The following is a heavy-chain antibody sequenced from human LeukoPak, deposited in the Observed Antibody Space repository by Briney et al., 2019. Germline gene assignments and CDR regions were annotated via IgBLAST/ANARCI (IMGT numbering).Heavy chain of an antibody. CDR1: GFTFSSYG. CDR2: ISYDGSNK. Sequence: GGSLRLSCAASGFTFSSYGMHWVRQAPGKGLEWVAVISYDGSNKYYADSVKGRFTISRDNSKNTLYLQMNSLRAEDTAVYYCARDDSSGYYTNFDYWGQGTLVTVSS. D-gene: IGHD3-22*01. J-gene: IGHJ4*02. V-gene: IGHV3-30*03. CDR3: ARDDSSGYYTNFDY.